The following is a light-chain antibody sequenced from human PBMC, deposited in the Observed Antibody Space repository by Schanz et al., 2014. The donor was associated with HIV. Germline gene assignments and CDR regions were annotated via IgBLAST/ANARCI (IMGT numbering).Light chain of an antibody. J-gene: IGLJ3*02. CDR2: EVS. Sequence: QSALTQPASVSGSPGQSITISCTGTSSDVGSYNLVSWYQQHPGKAPKLMIYEVSKWPSGVSNRFSGSKSGNTASLTISGLQAEDEADYYCCSYTTTNTWLFGGGTKLTVL. V-gene: IGLV2-14*02. CDR3: CSYTTTNTWL. CDR1: SSDVGSYNL.